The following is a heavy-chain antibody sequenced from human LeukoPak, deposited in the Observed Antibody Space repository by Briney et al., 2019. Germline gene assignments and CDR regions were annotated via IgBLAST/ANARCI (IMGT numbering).Heavy chain of an antibody. CDR1: GFIFSSYA. CDR3: AKGRERSDWYNFDY. CDR2: ISRSDGST. V-gene: IGHV3-23*01. J-gene: IGHJ4*02. D-gene: IGHD1-14*01. Sequence: GGSLRLSCAAPGFIFSSYAMSWVRQAPGKGLEWVSAISRSDGSTYYADSVKGRFTISRDNSKNALFLQMNSLEVEDTAVYYCAKGRERSDWYNFDYWGQGTLVAVSS.